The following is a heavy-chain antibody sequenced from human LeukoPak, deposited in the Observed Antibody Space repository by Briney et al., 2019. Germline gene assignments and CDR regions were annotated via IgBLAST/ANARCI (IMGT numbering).Heavy chain of an antibody. CDR3: ARQPDFWSGSYYGMDV. Sequence: GESLKISCKGSGYSFTSYWIGWVRQIPGKGLEWMGIIYPGDSDTRYSPSFQGQVTISADKSISTAYLQWSSLKASDTAMYYCARQPDFWSGSYYGMDVWGQGTTVTVSS. J-gene: IGHJ6*02. D-gene: IGHD3-3*01. V-gene: IGHV5-51*01. CDR1: GYSFTSYW. CDR2: IYPGDSDT.